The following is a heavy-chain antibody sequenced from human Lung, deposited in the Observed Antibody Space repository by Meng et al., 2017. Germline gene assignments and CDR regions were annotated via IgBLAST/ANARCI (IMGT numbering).Heavy chain of an antibody. V-gene: IGHV3-21*01. Sequence: GESLKISCAASGFTFSSYSMNWVRQAPGKGLEWVSSISSSSSYIYYADSVKGRFTISRDNAKNSLYLQMNSLRAEDTAVYYCASFDYLYYYYGMDVWGQGTTVTVYS. J-gene: IGHJ6*02. CDR1: GFTFSSYS. CDR3: ASFDYLYYYYGMDV. CDR2: ISSSSSYI. D-gene: IGHD3-9*01.